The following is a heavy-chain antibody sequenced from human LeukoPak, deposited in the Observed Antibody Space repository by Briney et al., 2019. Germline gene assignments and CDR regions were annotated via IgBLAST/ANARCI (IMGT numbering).Heavy chain of an antibody. CDR3: ARGLQLAPTGYYYYGMDV. Sequence: SETLSLTCAVYGGSFSGYYWSWIRERPGKGLEWIGEINHSGSTNYNPSLKSRVTISVDTSKNQFSLKLSSVTAADTAVYYCARGLQLAPTGYYYYGMDVWGQGTTVTVSS. J-gene: IGHJ6*02. V-gene: IGHV4-34*01. CDR1: GGSFSGYY. D-gene: IGHD6-13*01. CDR2: INHSGST.